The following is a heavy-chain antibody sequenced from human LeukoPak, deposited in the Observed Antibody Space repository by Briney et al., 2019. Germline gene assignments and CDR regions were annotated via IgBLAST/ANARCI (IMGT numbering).Heavy chain of an antibody. J-gene: IGHJ4*02. V-gene: IGHV3-33*01. D-gene: IGHD2-15*01. CDR1: GFTFSSYG. CDR2: IWYDGSIQ. CDR3: ARAGYCSGGSCYGSDY. Sequence: GGSLRLSCAASGFTFSSYGMHWVRQDPGKGLEWVAAIWYDGSIQYYADSVKGRFTISRDNSKNTLYLQMDSLRAEDTAVYYCARAGYCSGGSCYGSDYWGQGTLVSVSS.